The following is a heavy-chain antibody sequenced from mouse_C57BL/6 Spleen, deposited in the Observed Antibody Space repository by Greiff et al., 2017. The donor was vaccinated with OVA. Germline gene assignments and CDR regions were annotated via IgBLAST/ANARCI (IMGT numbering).Heavy chain of an antibody. D-gene: IGHD1-2*01. J-gene: IGHJ2*01. CDR2: ISSGSSNI. CDR1: GFTFSDYG. Sequence: EVHLVESGGGLVKPGGSLKLSCAVSGFTFSDYGLHWVRQAPEKGLERVAYISSGSSNIYYADTAKGRFTISRDNAKNTLFRQMTSLRSEDTAMYYCARSDYYGYYFDYWGKGTTLTVSS. CDR3: ARSDYYGYYFDY. V-gene: IGHV5-17*01.